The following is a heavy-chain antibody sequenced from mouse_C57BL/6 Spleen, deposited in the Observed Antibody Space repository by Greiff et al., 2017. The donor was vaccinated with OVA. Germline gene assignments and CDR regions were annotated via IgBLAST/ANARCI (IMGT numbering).Heavy chain of an antibody. V-gene: IGHV1-69*01. D-gene: IGHD2-4*01. Sequence: VQLQQPGAELVMPGASVKLSCKASGYTFTSYWMHWVKQRPGQGLEWIGEIDPSDSYTNYNQKFKGKYTLTVDKSSSTAYMQLSSLTSEVSAVDYCALIYYYYEGYAMDYWGQGTSVTVSS. CDR1: GYTFTSYW. CDR3: ALIYYYYEGYAMDY. J-gene: IGHJ4*01. CDR2: IDPSDSYT.